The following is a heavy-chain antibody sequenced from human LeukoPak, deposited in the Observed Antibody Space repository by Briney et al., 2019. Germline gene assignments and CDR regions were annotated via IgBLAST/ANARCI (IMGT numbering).Heavy chain of an antibody. D-gene: IGHD1-26*01. CDR2: IRSSATYI. Sequence: GGSLRLSCAASGFTFSAYSMNWVRQPPGKGLEWVSYIRSSATYIYYADSVKGRFTISRDNAKSSLSLQMDSLRAEDTAVYYCARDSRQWVEQLPYGWFDPWGQGTLVTVSP. J-gene: IGHJ5*02. CDR3: ARDSRQWVEQLPYGWFDP. CDR1: GFTFSAYS. V-gene: IGHV3-21*06.